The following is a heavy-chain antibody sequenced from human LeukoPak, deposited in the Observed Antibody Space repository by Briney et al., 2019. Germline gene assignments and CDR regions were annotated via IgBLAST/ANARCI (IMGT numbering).Heavy chain of an antibody. CDR1: GYTFTGYY. J-gene: IGHJ6*03. CDR3: ASRTTGTTHVNYYYMDV. CDR2: INPNSGGT. Sequence: ASVKVSCKASGYTFTGYYMHWVRQAPGQGLEWMGWINPNSGGTNYAQKFQGRVTMTRDTSISTAYMELSRLRSDDTAVYYCASRTTGTTHVNYYYMDVWGKGTTVTVSS. V-gene: IGHV1-2*02. D-gene: IGHD1-1*01.